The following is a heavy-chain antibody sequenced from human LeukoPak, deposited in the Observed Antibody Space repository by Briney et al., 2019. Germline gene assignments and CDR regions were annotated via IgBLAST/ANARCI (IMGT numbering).Heavy chain of an antibody. CDR1: GGSISSSSYY. CDR3: ASLIAAALFDY. CDR2: IYHSGST. Sequence: SETLSLTCTVSGGSISSSSYYWGWIRQPPGKGLEWIGSIYHSGSTYYNPSLKSRVTISVDTSKNQFSLKLSSVTAADTAVYYCASLIAAALFDYWGQGTLVTVSS. J-gene: IGHJ4*02. V-gene: IGHV4-39*07. D-gene: IGHD6-13*01.